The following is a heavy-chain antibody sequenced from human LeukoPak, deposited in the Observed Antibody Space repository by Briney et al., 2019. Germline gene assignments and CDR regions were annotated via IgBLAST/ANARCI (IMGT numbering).Heavy chain of an antibody. D-gene: IGHD5-18*01. Sequence: SETLSLTCTVSGGSISSGGYYWSWIRQHPGKGLEWIGYIYYSGSTYYNPSLKSRVTISVDTSKNQFSLKLSSVTAADTAVYYCARVPVDTAMALDYWGQGTLVTVSS. V-gene: IGHV4-31*03. J-gene: IGHJ4*02. CDR2: IYYSGST. CDR1: GGSISSGGYY. CDR3: ARVPVDTAMALDY.